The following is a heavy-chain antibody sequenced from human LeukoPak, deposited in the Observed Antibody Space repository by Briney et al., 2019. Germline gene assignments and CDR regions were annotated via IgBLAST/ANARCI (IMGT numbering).Heavy chain of an antibody. CDR2: ISAYNGNT. J-gene: IGHJ4*02. V-gene: IGHV1-18*01. CDR3: ARGRVDYYDSSGYIFDY. CDR1: GYTFTGYG. Sequence: GASVKVSCKASGYTFTGYGISWVRQAPGQGLEWMGWISAYNGNTNYAQKLQGRVTMTTDTSTSTAYMELRSLRSDDTAVYYCARGRVDYYDSSGYIFDYRGRGTMLAVSP. D-gene: IGHD3-22*01.